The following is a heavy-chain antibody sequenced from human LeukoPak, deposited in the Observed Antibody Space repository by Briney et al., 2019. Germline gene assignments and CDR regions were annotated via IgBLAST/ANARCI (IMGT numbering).Heavy chain of an antibody. CDR1: GYTFTGYY. V-gene: IGHV1-2*02. CDR3: ARDPLHCSGGSCSPDAFDI. CDR2: INPNSGGT. Sequence: RASVKVSCKASGYTFTGYYMHWVRQAPGQGLEWMGWINPNSGGTNYAQKFQGRVTMTRDTSISTAYMELSRLRSDDTAVYYCARDPLHCSGGSCSPDAFDIWGQGTMVTVSS. J-gene: IGHJ3*02. D-gene: IGHD2-15*01.